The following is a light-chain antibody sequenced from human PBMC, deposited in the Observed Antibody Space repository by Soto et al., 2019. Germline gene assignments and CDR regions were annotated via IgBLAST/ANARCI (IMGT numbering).Light chain of an antibody. CDR3: NSYTTANTYV. Sequence: QSALTQPASVSGSPGQSITISCSGSSSDIGEYKYVSWYQQHPGKAHKLMIYDVTNRPSGVSDRFSGSKSGSTASLTISGLQAEDEADYYCNSYTTANTYVFGSGTKVTVL. V-gene: IGLV2-14*01. CDR1: SSDIGEYKY. CDR2: DVT. J-gene: IGLJ1*01.